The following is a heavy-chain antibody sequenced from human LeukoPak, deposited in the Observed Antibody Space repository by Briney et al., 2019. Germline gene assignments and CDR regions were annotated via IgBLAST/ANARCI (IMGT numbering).Heavy chain of an antibody. J-gene: IGHJ6*03. Sequence: GGSLRLSCAASGFTFSSYSMNWVRQAPGKGLEWVSSISSSSSYIYYADSVKGRFTISRDNAKNSLYLQMNSLRAEDTAVYYRARRGGSSWYYMDVWGKGTTVTVSS. D-gene: IGHD6-13*01. CDR2: ISSSSSYI. CDR1: GFTFSSYS. CDR3: ARRGGSSWYYMDV. V-gene: IGHV3-21*01.